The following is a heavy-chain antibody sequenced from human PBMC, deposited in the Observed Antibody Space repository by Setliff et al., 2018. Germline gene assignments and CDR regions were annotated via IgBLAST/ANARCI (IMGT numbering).Heavy chain of an antibody. CDR2: INTNTGDP. CDR3: AREGGSAASSTFDP. J-gene: IGHJ5*02. CDR1: GYTFTTYA. D-gene: IGHD2-2*01. Sequence: GASVKVSCKASGYTFTTYAMSWMRQAPGQGLEWMGWINTNTGDPSYAQGFTGRFVFSLDTSVSTAYLQISSLKAEDTAVYYCAREGGSAASSTFDPWGQGTLVTVSS. V-gene: IGHV7-4-1*02.